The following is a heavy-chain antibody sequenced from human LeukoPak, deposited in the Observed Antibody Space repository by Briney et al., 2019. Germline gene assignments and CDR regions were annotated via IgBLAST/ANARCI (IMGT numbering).Heavy chain of an antibody. CDR2: ISHDGFI. J-gene: IGHJ4*02. Sequence: GGSLRLSCETAGFTFSSYVMHWVRRTPGKGLVWVSRISHDGFISYADSVKGRFTISKDNAKNSLYLQMNSLRAEDTAVYYCARAGGSTVSHSDYWGQGTLVTVSS. CDR3: ARAGGSTVSHSDY. D-gene: IGHD4-17*01. V-gene: IGHV3-74*01. CDR1: GFTFSSYV.